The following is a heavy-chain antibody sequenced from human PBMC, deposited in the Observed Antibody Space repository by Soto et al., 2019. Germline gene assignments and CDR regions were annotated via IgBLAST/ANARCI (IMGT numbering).Heavy chain of an antibody. V-gene: IGHV3-30-3*01. CDR3: ARDIRADVGLGSHQLLIH. CDR2: ISYDGSNK. J-gene: IGHJ4*02. Sequence: QVQLVESGGGVVQPGRSLRLSCAASGFTFSSYAMHWVRQAPGKGLEWVAVISYDGSNKYYADSVKGRFTISRDNSKNTLYLQMNSLRAEDTAVYYCARDIRADVGLGSHQLLIHWGQGTLVTVSS. D-gene: IGHD6-13*01. CDR1: GFTFSSYA.